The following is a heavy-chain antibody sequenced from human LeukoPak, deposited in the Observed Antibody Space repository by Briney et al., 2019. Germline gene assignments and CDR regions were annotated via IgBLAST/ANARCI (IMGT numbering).Heavy chain of an antibody. D-gene: IGHD3-10*01. CDR2: IIPIFGTA. CDR3: AREYFTMVRGVSAYYYGMDV. CDR1: GGTFSSYA. J-gene: IGHJ6*04. V-gene: IGHV1-69*01. Sequence: ASVKVSCKASGGTFSSYAISWVRQAPGQGLEWMGGIIPIFGTANYAQKFQGRVTITADESTSTAYMELSSLRSEDTAVYYCAREYFTMVRGVSAYYYGMDVWGKGTTVTVSS.